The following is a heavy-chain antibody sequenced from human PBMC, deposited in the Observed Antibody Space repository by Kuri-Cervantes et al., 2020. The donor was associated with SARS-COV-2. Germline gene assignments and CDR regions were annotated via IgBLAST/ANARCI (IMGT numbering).Heavy chain of an antibody. CDR1: GFTFITYT. CDR2: ISSGSNYT. CDR3: AKDPRGVVVITTLFDY. V-gene: IGHV3-21*04. D-gene: IGHD3-22*01. J-gene: IGHJ4*02. Sequence: GESLKISCAASGFTFITYTMNWVRQAPGKGLEWISSISSGSNYTYYADSVKGRFTISRDNSKNTLYLQMNSLRAEDTAVYYCAKDPRGVVVITTLFDYWGQGTLVTVSS.